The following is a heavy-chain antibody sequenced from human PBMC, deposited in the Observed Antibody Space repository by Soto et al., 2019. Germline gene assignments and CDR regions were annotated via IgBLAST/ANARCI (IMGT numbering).Heavy chain of an antibody. CDR3: AKGGSSWYKGINWFDP. Sequence: EVQLLESGGGLVQPGGSLRLSCAASGFTFSSYAMSWVRQAPGKGMDWVSAISGSGCSTYYADSVKGRFTISRDNSKNTLYLQMNSLSASDTAVYYCAKGGSSWYKGINWFDPWGQGTLVTVSS. D-gene: IGHD6-13*01. CDR1: GFTFSSYA. V-gene: IGHV3-23*01. J-gene: IGHJ5*02. CDR2: ISGSGCST.